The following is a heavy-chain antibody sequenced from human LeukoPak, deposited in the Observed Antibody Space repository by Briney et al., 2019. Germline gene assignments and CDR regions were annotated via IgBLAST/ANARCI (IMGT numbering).Heavy chain of an antibody. V-gene: IGHV3-23*01. CDR3: AKSDYYDSSGHPSSFEY. CDR1: GFPLSSFA. D-gene: IGHD3-22*01. CDR2: VCGSGGTT. Sequence: PGGSLRPPCAASGFPLSSFAMGWVRQGPGRGLEWVSAVCGSGGTTYYADSVKGRFTISRDNSKNTLYLQMNSLRAEDTAVYYCAKSDYYDSSGHPSSFEYWGQGTLVTVSS. J-gene: IGHJ4*02.